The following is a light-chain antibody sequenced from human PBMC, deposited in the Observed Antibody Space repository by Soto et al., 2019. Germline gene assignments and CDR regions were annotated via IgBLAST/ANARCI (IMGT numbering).Light chain of an antibody. CDR2: EVS. CDR3: SSYTSSSTLCV. CDR1: SSDFGGYNY. V-gene: IGLV2-14*01. Sequence: QSALTQPASVSGSPGQSITISCTGTSSDFGGYNYVSWYQQHPGKAPKLMIYEVSNRPPGVSNRFSGSKSGNTASLTISGLQAEDEADYYCSSYTSSSTLCVFGTGTKVTVL. J-gene: IGLJ1*01.